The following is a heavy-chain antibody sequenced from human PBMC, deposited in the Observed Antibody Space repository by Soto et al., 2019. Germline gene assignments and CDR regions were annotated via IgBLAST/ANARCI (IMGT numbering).Heavy chain of an antibody. J-gene: IGHJ4*02. Sequence: GKGLVWVSRISSDGSSTNYADSVKGRFTTSRDNAKNTLYLQMNSLRAEDTSLYYCTRESSSLNPSLAYWGQGALVTVSS. CDR2: ISSDGSST. D-gene: IGHD6-6*01. V-gene: IGHV3-74*01. CDR3: TRESSSLNPSLAY.